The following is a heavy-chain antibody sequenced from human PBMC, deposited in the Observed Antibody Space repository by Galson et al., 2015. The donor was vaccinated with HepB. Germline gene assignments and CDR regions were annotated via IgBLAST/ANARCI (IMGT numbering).Heavy chain of an antibody. J-gene: IGHJ4*02. CDR3: ARDPGTTVTTPDY. D-gene: IGHD4-11*01. Sequence: SVKVSCKASGGTFSSYAISWVRQAPGQGLEWMGGIIPIFGTANYAQKFQGRVTITADESTSTAYMELSSLRSEDTAVYYCARDPGTTVTTPDYWGQGTLVTVSS. CDR2: IIPIFGTA. V-gene: IGHV1-69*13. CDR1: GGTFSSYA.